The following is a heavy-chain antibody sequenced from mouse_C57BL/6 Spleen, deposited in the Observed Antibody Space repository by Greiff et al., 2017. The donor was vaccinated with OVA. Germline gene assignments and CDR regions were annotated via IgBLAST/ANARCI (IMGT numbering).Heavy chain of an antibody. J-gene: IGHJ2*01. CDR2: IDPSDSET. CDR3: ARSGYYYGSSSHFDY. CDR1: GYTFTSSW. V-gene: IGHV1-52*01. D-gene: IGHD1-1*01. Sequence: QVQLQQPGAELVRPGSSVKLSCKASGYTFTSSWMPWVKQRPIPGLEWIGNIDPSDSETPYNQKFKDKATLTVDKSSSTAYMQLSSLTSEDSAVYYCARSGYYYGSSSHFDYWGQGTTLTVSS.